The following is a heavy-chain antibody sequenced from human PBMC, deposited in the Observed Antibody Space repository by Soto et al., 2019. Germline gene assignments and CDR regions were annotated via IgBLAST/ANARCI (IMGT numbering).Heavy chain of an antibody. V-gene: IGHV1-8*01. Sequence: ASVKVSCKASGYTFTSYDINWVRQATGQGLEWMGWMNPNSGNTGYAQKFQGRVTMTRNTSISTAYMELSSLRSEDTAVYYCARGLVCSSTSCYARDYYYYYMDVWGKGTTVTVSS. CDR3: ARGLVCSSTSCYARDYYYYYMDV. J-gene: IGHJ6*03. CDR1: GYTFTSYD. CDR2: MNPNSGNT. D-gene: IGHD2-2*01.